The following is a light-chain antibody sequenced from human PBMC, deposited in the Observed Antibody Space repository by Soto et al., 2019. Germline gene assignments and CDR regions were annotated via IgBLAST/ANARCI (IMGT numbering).Light chain of an antibody. J-gene: IGKJ4*01. Sequence: EIVLTQSPGTLSLSPGERATLSCRASQSVSSTYLIWYQQKPGQAPRLLIYGASSRATGVPDRFSGGGSGTDFTLTISRLEPEDFAVYYCQQRGTFGGGTKVEIK. V-gene: IGKV3-20*01. CDR2: GAS. CDR3: QQRGT. CDR1: QSVSSTY.